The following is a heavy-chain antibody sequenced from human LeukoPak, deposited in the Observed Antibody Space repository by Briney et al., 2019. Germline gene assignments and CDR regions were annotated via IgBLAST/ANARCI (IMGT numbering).Heavy chain of an antibody. CDR1: GFTFSSYA. V-gene: IGHV3-23*01. CDR2: ISGSGGST. Sequence: GGSLRLSCAASGFTFSSYAMSWVRQAPGKGLEWVSAISGSGGSTYYADSVEGRFTISRDNSKNTLYLQMNSLRAEDTAVYYCAMAHSNYPKDRFDPWGQGTLVTVSS. CDR3: AMAHSNYPKDRFDP. J-gene: IGHJ5*02. D-gene: IGHD4-11*01.